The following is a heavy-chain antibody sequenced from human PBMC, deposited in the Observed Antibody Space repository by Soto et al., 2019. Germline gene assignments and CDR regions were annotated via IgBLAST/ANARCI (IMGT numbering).Heavy chain of an antibody. CDR1: GGSFSGYY. CDR3: ARGVPNYCGGDCYSGWFDP. CDR2: INHSGST. J-gene: IGHJ5*02. D-gene: IGHD2-21*02. V-gene: IGHV4-34*01. Sequence: SETLSLTCAVYGGSFSGYYWSWIRQPPGKGLEWIGEINHSGSTNYNPSLKSRVTISVDTSKNQFSLKLSFVTAADTAVYYCARGVPNYCGGDCYSGWFDPWGQGTLVTVSS.